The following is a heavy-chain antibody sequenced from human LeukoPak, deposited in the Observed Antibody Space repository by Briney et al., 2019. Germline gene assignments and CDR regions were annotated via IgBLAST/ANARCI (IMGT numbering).Heavy chain of an antibody. Sequence: GGSLRLSCAASGFIVSSNYMSWVRQAPGKGLEWVSILYSAGSTYYADSVRGRFSIPRDTSKNTVSLQMNSLTVEDTAVYYCASGGTGARKFYSDPFHHWGQGTLVTVSS. J-gene: IGHJ4*02. CDR3: ASGGTGARKFYSDPFHH. CDR2: LYSAGST. V-gene: IGHV3-53*01. CDR1: GFIVSSNY. D-gene: IGHD2-15*01.